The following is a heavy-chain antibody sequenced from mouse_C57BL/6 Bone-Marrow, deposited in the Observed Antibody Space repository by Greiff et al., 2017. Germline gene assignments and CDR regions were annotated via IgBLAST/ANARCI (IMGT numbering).Heavy chain of an antibody. CDR3: ARANYYGSSYWYFDV. J-gene: IGHJ1*03. CDR1: GYTFTSYW. Sequence: QVQLQQPGAELVRPGTSVKLSCKASGYTFTSYWMHWVKQRPGQGLEWIGEIDPSDSYTKYNQKFKGKATLTVDKSSSTAYMQLSSLTSEDSAVXYCARANYYGSSYWYFDVWGTGTTVTVSS. V-gene: IGHV1-59*01. D-gene: IGHD1-1*01. CDR2: IDPSDSYT.